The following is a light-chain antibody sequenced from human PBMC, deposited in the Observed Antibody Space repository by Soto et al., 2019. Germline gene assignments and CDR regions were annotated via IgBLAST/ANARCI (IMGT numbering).Light chain of an antibody. CDR1: QSISSW. CDR2: GAS. V-gene: IGKV1-5*03. CDR3: QQYDSYSGLT. J-gene: IGKJ4*01. Sequence: DIQMTQSPSTLSASVGDRVTITCRASQSISSWLTWYQQKPGKAPKLLIYGASRLDSGVPSRFSGSGSGTEFTLTISSLQPDDFATYYCQQYDSYSGLTFGGGTKVEIK.